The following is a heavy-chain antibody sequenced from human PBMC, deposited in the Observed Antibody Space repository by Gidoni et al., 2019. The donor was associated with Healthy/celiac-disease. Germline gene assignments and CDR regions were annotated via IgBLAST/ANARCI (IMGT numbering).Heavy chain of an antibody. CDR3: ARDFARDGVTRSYYYYMDV. Sequence: QVQLVQSGAEVKKPGSSVKVSCKASGGTFSSYAISWVRQAPGQGLEWMGGIIPIFGTANYAQKFQGRVTITADESTSTAYMELSSLRSEDTAVYYCARDFARDGVTRSYYYYMDVWGKGTTVTVSS. CDR2: IIPIFGTA. V-gene: IGHV1-69*01. D-gene: IGHD2-21*02. CDR1: GGTFSSYA. J-gene: IGHJ6*03.